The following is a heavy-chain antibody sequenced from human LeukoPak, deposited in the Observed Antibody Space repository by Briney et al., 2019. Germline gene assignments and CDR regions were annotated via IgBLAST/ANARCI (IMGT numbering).Heavy chain of an antibody. CDR1: GGSFSGYY. CDR3: ARGRVSSSTWYSTYYYYFYMDV. D-gene: IGHD1-1*01. V-gene: IGHV4-59*01. CDR2: VDHTGST. J-gene: IGHJ6*03. Sequence: SETLSLTCAVYGGSFSGYYWTWIRQPPGKGLEWIGYVDHTGSTNFNPSLNGRVSISRDTTNNLFSLRLRSVTAADTAVYFCARGRVSSSTWYSTYYYYFYMDVWGKGTTVTVSS.